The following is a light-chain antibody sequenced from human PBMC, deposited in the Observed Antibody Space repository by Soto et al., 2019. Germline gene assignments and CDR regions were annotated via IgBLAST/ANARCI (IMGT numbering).Light chain of an antibody. CDR3: QQRSDWPII. Sequence: EIVLTQSPATLSLSPGERATLFCRASQTVSSYLVWYQQKPGQPPRLLIYDASNRATGVPARFSGSGSGTDFTLTISSLEPEDFAVYYCQQRSDWPIIFGQGTRLEIK. CDR2: DAS. CDR1: QTVSSY. V-gene: IGKV3-11*01. J-gene: IGKJ5*01.